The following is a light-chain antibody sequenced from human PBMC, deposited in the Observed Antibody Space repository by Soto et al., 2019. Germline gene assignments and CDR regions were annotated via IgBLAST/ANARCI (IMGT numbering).Light chain of an antibody. J-gene: IGKJ3*01. CDR2: GAS. CDR3: QQYGGSPFT. V-gene: IGKV3-20*01. CDR1: QSVSSSY. Sequence: EIVLTQSPGTLSLSPGERATLSCRASQSVSSSYLAWYQQKPGQAPGLLIYGASSRATGIPDRFSGSGSGKDFTLTISRLEPEDFAVYYCQQYGGSPFTFGPGTKVNI.